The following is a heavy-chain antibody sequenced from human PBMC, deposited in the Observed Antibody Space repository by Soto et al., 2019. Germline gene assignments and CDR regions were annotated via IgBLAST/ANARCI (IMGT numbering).Heavy chain of an antibody. CDR3: GPAAGPGDSYSYWGREV. Sequence: SVKVSCKASGGTFSSYTISWVRQAPGQGLEWMGRIIPILGIANYAQKFQGRVTITADKSTSTAYMELSSRRSEDTAVYYRGPAAGPGDSYSYWGREVGGQGTPVPSP. J-gene: IGHJ6*02. D-gene: IGHD2-2*01. V-gene: IGHV1-69*02. CDR2: IIPILGIA. CDR1: GGTFSSYT.